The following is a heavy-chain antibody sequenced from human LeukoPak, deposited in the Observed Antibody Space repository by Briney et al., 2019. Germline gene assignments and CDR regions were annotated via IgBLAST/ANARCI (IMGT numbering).Heavy chain of an antibody. J-gene: IGHJ4*02. CDR1: GGSFSGYY. D-gene: IGHD5-18*01. V-gene: IGHV4-34*01. CDR2: INHSGST. Sequence: PSETLSLTXAVYGGSFSGYYWSWIRQAPGKGLEWIGEINHSGSTNYNPSLKGRVTISVDTSKNQFSLKLSSVTAADTAVYYCARYVGGYSYGYSFDYWGQGTLVTVSS. CDR3: ARYVGGYSYGYSFDY.